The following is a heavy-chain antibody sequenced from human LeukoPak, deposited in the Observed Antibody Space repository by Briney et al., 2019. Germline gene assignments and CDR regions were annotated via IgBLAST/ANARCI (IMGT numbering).Heavy chain of an antibody. CDR3: ARVPRYYYGMDV. J-gene: IGHJ6*02. Sequence: SETLSLTCTVSGGSISSGDYYWSWIRQPPGKGLEGVGYIYYSGSTYYNPSLKSRVTISVDTSKNQFSLKLSSVTAADTAVYYCARVPRYYYGMDVWGQGTTVTVSS. CDR1: GGSISSGDYY. CDR2: IYYSGST. V-gene: IGHV4-30-4*01.